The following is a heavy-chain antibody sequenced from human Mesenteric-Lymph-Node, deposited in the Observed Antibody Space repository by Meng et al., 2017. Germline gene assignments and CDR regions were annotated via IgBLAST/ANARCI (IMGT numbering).Heavy chain of an antibody. D-gene: IGHD4-17*01. V-gene: IGHV4-59*01. J-gene: IGHJ3*02. CDR3: ARSEDYGDPTDAFDI. Sequence: ESLKISCTVSGGSISSYYWSWIRQPPGKGLEWIGYIYYSGSTNYNPSLKSRVTISVDTSKNQFSLKLSSVTAADTAVYYCARSEDYGDPTDAFDIWGQGTMVTVSS. CDR2: IYYSGST. CDR1: GGSISSYY.